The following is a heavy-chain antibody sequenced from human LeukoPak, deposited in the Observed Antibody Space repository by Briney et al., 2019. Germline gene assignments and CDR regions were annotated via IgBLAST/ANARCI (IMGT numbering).Heavy chain of an antibody. J-gene: IGHJ4*02. V-gene: IGHV3-7*03. CDR1: GFTFSSYW. Sequence: PGGSLRLSCAASGFTFSSYWMSWVRQAPGKGLEWVANIKQDGSEKYYVDSVKGRFTISRDNAKNSLYLQMNSLRAEDTAVYYCAKSNYGGPWGFFDYWGQGTLVTVSS. D-gene: IGHD3-16*01. CDR3: AKSNYGGPWGFFDY. CDR2: IKQDGSEK.